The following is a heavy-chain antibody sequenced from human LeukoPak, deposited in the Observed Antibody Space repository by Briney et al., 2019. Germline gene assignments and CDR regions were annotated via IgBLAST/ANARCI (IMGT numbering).Heavy chain of an antibody. Sequence: RAGGSLRLSCAASGFTFDDYGMSWVRQAPGKGLEWVSGINWNGGSTGYADSVKGRFTISRDNSKNTLYLQMNSLRAEDTAVYYCASPRGYSYLYYFDYWDQGTLVTVSS. J-gene: IGHJ4*02. CDR3: ASPRGYSYLYYFDY. CDR1: GFTFDDYG. D-gene: IGHD5-18*01. CDR2: INWNGGST. V-gene: IGHV3-20*04.